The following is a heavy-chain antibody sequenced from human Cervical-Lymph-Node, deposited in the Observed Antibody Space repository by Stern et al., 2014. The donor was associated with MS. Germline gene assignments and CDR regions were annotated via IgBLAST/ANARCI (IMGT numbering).Heavy chain of an antibody. D-gene: IGHD5-24*01. V-gene: IGHV3-33*01. J-gene: IGHJ4*02. CDR2: VWYDGSTA. CDR1: GFTFRSYG. CDR3: ARGHIPYAYNYLFDY. Sequence: VQLVESGGGVVQPGTSLRLSCAASGFTFRSYGMHWVRQAPGQGLGWVALVWYDGSTAYYRNSVKGRFTISRDNSNNTLFLQMNSLTAEDTAVYYCARGHIPYAYNYLFDYWGQGTLVTVSS.